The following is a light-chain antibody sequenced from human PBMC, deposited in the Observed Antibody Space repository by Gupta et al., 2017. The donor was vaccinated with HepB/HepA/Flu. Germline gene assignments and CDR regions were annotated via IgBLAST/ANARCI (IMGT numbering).Light chain of an antibody. CDR3: QQYNSYPLT. CDR1: EGISSW. CDR2: AAS. V-gene: IGKV1-12*01. Sequence: DTHMTHSPSPLSASVGDRVTTACRASEGISSWLAWYQQKPGKAPKLLIYAASSLESGVPSRFSGSGSGTDFTLTISSLQPEDFAIYYCQQYNSYPLTFGEGTQVEIK. J-gene: IGKJ5*01.